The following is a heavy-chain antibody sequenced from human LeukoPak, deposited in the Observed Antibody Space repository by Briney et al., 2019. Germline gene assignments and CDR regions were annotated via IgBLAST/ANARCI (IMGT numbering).Heavy chain of an antibody. CDR1: GYTFTSYG. V-gene: IGHV1-18*01. CDR2: ISAYNGNT. CDR3: ARLSSHYGDYKVDP. Sequence: GSVKVSCKASGYTFTSYGISWVRQAPGQGLEWMGWISAYNGNTNYAQKLQGRVTMTTDTSANTAYMDLSSLRSEDTAVYYCARLSSHYGDYKVDPWGQGTLVTVSS. D-gene: IGHD4-17*01. J-gene: IGHJ5*02.